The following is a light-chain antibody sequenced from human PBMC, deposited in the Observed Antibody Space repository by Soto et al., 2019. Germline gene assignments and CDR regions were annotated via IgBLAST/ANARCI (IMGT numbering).Light chain of an antibody. CDR2: GAS. CDR3: QQDVGTPLS. J-gene: IGKJ4*01. CDR1: QSIGTY. V-gene: IGKV3-20*01. Sequence: SEDRRSGSAGETRSSPYHSSQSIGTYLAWYQQKPGQAPRLLIYGASSRATGIPDRFSGSGSGTDCTPTIISGQGNDVEAFYCQQDVGTPLSFGGGTQVDIK.